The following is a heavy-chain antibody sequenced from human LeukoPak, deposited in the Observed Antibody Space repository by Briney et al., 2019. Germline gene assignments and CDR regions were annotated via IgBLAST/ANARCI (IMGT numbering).Heavy chain of an antibody. J-gene: IGHJ4*02. V-gene: IGHV4-59*06. CDR1: GGSISSYY. CDR2: IYYSGST. CDR3: ASYSISGYPRFFDY. D-gene: IGHD3-22*01. Sequence: SETLSLTCTVSGGSISSYYWSWIRQPPGKGLEWIGYIYYSGSTYYNPSLKSRVTISVDTSRNQFSLKLSSVTAADTAVYYCASYSISGYPRFFDYWGQGTLVTVSS.